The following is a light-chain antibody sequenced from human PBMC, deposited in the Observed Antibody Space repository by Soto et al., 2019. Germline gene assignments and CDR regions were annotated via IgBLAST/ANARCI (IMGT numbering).Light chain of an antibody. CDR2: DVS. Sequence: QSALTQPASVSGSPGQSITISCTGTSSDVGGYNYVSWYQQHPGKARKLMIYDVSNLPSGVSNRFSGSKSGNTASLTISGLQAEDEADYYCSSYTSSSTLVFGGGTKLTVL. V-gene: IGLV2-14*01. CDR3: SSYTSSSTLV. J-gene: IGLJ2*01. CDR1: SSDVGGYNY.